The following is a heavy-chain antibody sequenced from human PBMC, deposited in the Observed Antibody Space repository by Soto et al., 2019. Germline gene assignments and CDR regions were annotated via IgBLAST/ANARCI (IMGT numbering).Heavy chain of an antibody. CDR3: ARVSGSYYYGMDV. CDR2: IYHSGST. CDR1: GGSISSSYW. Sequence: QVQLQESGPGLVKPSGTLSLTCAVSGGSISSSYWWSWVRQPPGKGLEWIGEIYHSGSTNYNTSLKGPVPISVDKSKNQFSLKVTSVTAADTAVYYCARVSGSYYYGMDVWGQGTTVTVSS. J-gene: IGHJ6*02. V-gene: IGHV4-4*02.